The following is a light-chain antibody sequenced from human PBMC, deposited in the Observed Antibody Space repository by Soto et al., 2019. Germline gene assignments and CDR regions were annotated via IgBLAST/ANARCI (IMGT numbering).Light chain of an antibody. CDR3: QQRSSWPLT. V-gene: IGKV3-11*01. J-gene: IGKJ4*01. Sequence: TQSPSTVSASVGDGVTITCRASQSVSNYLAWYQQRRGQAPRLLIYDASNRATGIPARFSGSGSGTDFSLTISSLEPEDFAVYYCQQRSSWPLTFGGGTKVEIK. CDR1: QSVSNY. CDR2: DAS.